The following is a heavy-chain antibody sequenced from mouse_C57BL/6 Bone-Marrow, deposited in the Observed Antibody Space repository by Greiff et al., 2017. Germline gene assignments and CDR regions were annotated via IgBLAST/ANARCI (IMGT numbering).Heavy chain of an antibody. CDR1: GYSITSDY. CDR3: ARSGNYDYGGYAMNY. V-gene: IGHV3-8*01. CDR2: ISYSGST. J-gene: IGHJ4*01. D-gene: IGHD2-4*01. Sequence: EVKLVESGPGLAQPSQTLSLTCSVTGYSITSDYWNWIRKFPGNKLEYMGDISYSGSTYYNPSPKCRISITRDTSKNQYYRALNSVTTEDTATYNCARSGNYDYGGYAMNYWGQGTSVTVSS.